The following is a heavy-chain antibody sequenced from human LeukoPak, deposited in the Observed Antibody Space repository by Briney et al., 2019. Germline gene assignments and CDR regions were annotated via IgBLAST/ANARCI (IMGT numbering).Heavy chain of an antibody. CDR2: MYPNSGNT. V-gene: IGHV1-8*01. CDR1: GYTFTSYD. CDR3: ARTDYDFWTYYYYYGMDV. J-gene: IGHJ6*02. D-gene: IGHD3-3*01. Sequence: ASVKVSCKASGYTFTSYDINWVRQATGQGLEWMGWMYPNSGNTGYAQKFQGRVTMTRNTSISTAYMELSSLRSEDTAVYYCARTDYDFWTYYYYYGMDVWGQGTTVTVSS.